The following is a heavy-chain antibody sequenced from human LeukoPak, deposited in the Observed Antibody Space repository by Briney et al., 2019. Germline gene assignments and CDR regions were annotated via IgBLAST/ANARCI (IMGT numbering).Heavy chain of an antibody. D-gene: IGHD5-12*01. Sequence: GGSLRLSCVASGFSFNNYAMNWVRQAPGKGLEWVSLIIGSSSSTFYADSVKGRFTISRDKSKNTLYLQMNSLRAEDTAVYYCAKGAYDYIEIAYFDYWGQGSLVTVSS. V-gene: IGHV3-23*01. CDR2: IIGSSSST. CDR1: GFSFNNYA. CDR3: AKGAYDYIEIAYFDY. J-gene: IGHJ4*02.